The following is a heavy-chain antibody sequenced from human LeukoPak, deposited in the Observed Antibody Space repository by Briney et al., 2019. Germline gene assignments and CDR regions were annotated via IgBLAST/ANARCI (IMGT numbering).Heavy chain of an antibody. V-gene: IGHV5-10-1*01. Sequence: GESLKISCKGSGYSFTSYWISWVRQMPGKGLEWMGRIDPSDSYTNYSPSFQGHVTISADKSISTAYLQWSSLKASDTAMYYCARGSSLGPRWFGELNPDYWGQGTLVTVSS. J-gene: IGHJ4*02. CDR2: IDPSDSYT. D-gene: IGHD3-10*01. CDR1: GYSFTSYW. CDR3: ARGSSLGPRWFGELNPDY.